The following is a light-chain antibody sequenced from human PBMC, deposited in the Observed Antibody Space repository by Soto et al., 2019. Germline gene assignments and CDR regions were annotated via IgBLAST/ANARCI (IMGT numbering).Light chain of an antibody. Sequence: QSALTQPASVSGSPGQSITLSCTGTSIDIGGYDYVSWYQRHPGKAPKLIIYDVNNRPSGVSNRFSGSKSGNTASLTISGLQAEDEADYYCTSYASGSSHVVFGGGTQLTVL. CDR2: DVN. CDR1: SIDIGGYDY. V-gene: IGLV2-14*01. CDR3: TSYASGSSHVV. J-gene: IGLJ2*01.